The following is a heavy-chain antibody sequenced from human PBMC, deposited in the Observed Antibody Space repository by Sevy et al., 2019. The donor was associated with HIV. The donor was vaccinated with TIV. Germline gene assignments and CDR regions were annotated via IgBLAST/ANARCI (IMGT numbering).Heavy chain of an antibody. Sequence: SETLSLTCTVSGGSFSGYYWSWIRQPPGKGLEWIGYIYDSGRTNYNPSPKSRVTISVDTSKKQFYLKLNSVTAADTAVYYCARSLNHYDSSGYQMGFDYWGQGTLVTVSS. CDR1: GGSFSGYY. D-gene: IGHD3-22*01. J-gene: IGHJ4*02. V-gene: IGHV4-59*01. CDR3: ARSLNHYDSSGYQMGFDY. CDR2: IYDSGRT.